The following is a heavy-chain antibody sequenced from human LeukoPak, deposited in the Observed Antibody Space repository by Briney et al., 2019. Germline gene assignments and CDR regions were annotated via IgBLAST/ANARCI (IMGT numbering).Heavy chain of an antibody. CDR2: IHYSGST. D-gene: IGHD3-22*01. CDR3: ARDFSAKYYYDSSGYRPFDY. Sequence: SQTLSLTCISGGSISSTVSYWGWVRPPPGKGLEWIGSIHYSGSTYYIPSLKSRITISLDMSKNQYSLKLTSVTAADTAVYYCARDFSAKYYYDSSGYRPFDYWGQGTLVTVSS. V-gene: IGHV4-39*07. J-gene: IGHJ4*02. CDR1: GGSISSTVSY.